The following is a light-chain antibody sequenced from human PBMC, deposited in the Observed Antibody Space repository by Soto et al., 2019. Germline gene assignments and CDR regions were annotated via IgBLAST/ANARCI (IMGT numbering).Light chain of an antibody. CDR2: NGD. Sequence: QSVLTQPPSASGTPGQRVTISCSGSGSNIGSNYVYWYQQLPGTAPKLLVYNGDQRPSGVPDRISGSKSGTSASLAISGLQSEDEADYYCAAWDDNLSALEFGGGTKVTVL. J-gene: IGLJ2*01. CDR3: AAWDDNLSALE. V-gene: IGLV1-47*02. CDR1: GSNIGSNY.